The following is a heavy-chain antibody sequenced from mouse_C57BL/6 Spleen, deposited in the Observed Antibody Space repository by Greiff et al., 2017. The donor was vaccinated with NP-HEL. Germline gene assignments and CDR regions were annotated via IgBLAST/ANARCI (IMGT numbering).Heavy chain of an antibody. CDR2: IWTGGGT. CDR1: GFSLTSYA. J-gene: IGHJ3*01. CDR3: ARNGRKIYYDYDGDPWFAY. D-gene: IGHD2-4*01. V-gene: IGHV2-9-1*01. Sequence: QVQLKESGPGLVAPSQSLSITCTVSGFSLTSYAISWVRQPPGKGLEWLGVIWTGGGTNYNSALKSRLSISKDNSKSQVFLKMNSLQTDDTARYYCARNGRKIYYDYDGDPWFAYWGQGTLVTVSA.